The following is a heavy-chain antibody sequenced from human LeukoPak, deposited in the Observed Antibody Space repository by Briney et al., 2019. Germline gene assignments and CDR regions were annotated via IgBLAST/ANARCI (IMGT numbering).Heavy chain of an antibody. CDR2: ISYDGSNK. J-gene: IGHJ4*02. D-gene: IGHD3-22*01. CDR3: ARIFVVIKAWDY. CDR1: GFTFSSYA. Sequence: GGSLRLSCAASGFTFSSYAMHWVRQAPGKGLEWVAVISYDGSNKYYAGSVKGRFTISRDNSKNTLYLQMNTLRAEDTAVYYCARIFVVIKAWDYWGQGTLVTVSS. V-gene: IGHV3-30*04.